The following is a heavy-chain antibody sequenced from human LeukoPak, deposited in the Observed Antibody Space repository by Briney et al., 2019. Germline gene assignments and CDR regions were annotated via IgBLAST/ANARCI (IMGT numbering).Heavy chain of an antibody. Sequence: PGGSLRLSCAASGFTFSDYYMSWIRQAPGKGLEWVSYISSSGSTIYYADSVKGRFTISRDNAKSSLYLQMNSLRAEDTAVYYCASTYYYDSSGPSPPGAFDIWGQGTMVTVSS. V-gene: IGHV3-11*01. CDR3: ASTYYYDSSGPSPPGAFDI. CDR1: GFTFSDYY. J-gene: IGHJ3*02. CDR2: ISSSGSTI. D-gene: IGHD3-22*01.